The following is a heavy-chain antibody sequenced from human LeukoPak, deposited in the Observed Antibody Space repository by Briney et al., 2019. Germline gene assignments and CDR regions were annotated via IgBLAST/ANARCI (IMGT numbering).Heavy chain of an antibody. CDR2: ISYDGSNK. CDR1: GFTFSSYA. D-gene: IGHD3-10*01. Sequence: GGSLRLSCAASGFTFSSYAMHWVRQAPGKGLEWVAVISYDGSNKYYADSVKGRFTISRDNSKNTLYLQMNSLRAEDTAVYYCAKDGYYYGSGLPDYFDYWGQGTLVTVSS. J-gene: IGHJ4*02. CDR3: AKDGYYYGSGLPDYFDY. V-gene: IGHV3-30-3*01.